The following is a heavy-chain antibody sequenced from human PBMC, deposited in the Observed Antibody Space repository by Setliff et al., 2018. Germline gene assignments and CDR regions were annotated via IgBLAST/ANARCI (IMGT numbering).Heavy chain of an antibody. CDR2: IYHSGTT. Sequence: KPSETLSLTCAVSGGSISSSNWWSWVRQPPGKGLEWIGEIYHSGTTNYNPSLKSRVTISVDKSKNQFSLKLSSVTAADTAVYYCAVDHVTNIAESGYGYTRIDPWGQGIPVTVSS. CDR3: AVDHVTNIAESGYGYTRIDP. J-gene: IGHJ5*02. D-gene: IGHD6-19*01. V-gene: IGHV4-4*02. CDR1: GGSISSSNW.